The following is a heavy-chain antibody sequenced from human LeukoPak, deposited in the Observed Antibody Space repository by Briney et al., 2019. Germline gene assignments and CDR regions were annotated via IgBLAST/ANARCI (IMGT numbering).Heavy chain of an antibody. V-gene: IGHV1-69*01. CDR3: ARGVPGGATIHYYYGMDV. CDR2: IIPIFGTA. CDR1: GGTFSSYA. J-gene: IGHJ6*04. Sequence: SVKVSCKASGGTFSSYAISWVRQAPGQGLEWMGGIIPIFGTANHAQKFQGRATITADESTSTAYMELSSLRSEDTAVYYCARGVPGGATIHYYYGMDVWGKGTTVTVSS. D-gene: IGHD5-12*01.